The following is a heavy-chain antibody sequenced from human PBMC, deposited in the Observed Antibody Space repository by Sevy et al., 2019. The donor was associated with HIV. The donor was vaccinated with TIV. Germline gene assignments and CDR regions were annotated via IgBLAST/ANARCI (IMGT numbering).Heavy chain of an antibody. D-gene: IGHD6-6*01. CDR2: IYYSGST. CDR1: GASVSSGSFF. V-gene: IGHV4-61*01. Sequence: SETLSLTCSVSGASVSSGSFFWTWIRQAPGKGLEWIGYIYYSGSTNYNPSLKSRVTFSVDTSKNQFSLKLRSVTAADTAVYYCARDHAESSSTGGLDSWGPGALVTVSS. CDR3: ARDHAESSSTGGLDS. J-gene: IGHJ4*02.